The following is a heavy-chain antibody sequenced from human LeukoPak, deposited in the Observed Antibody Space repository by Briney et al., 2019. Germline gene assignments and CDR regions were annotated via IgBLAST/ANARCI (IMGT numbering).Heavy chain of an antibody. CDR2: IKQDGSEK. J-gene: IGHJ1*01. Sequence: GGSLRLSCAASGFTFSSYSMNWVRQAPGKGLEWVANIKQDGSEKYYVDSVKGRFTISRDNAKNSLYLQMNSLRAEDTAVYYCASSDILPGYFQHWGQGTLVTVSS. CDR1: GFTFSSYS. V-gene: IGHV3-7*01. D-gene: IGHD5-12*01. CDR3: ASSDILPGYFQH.